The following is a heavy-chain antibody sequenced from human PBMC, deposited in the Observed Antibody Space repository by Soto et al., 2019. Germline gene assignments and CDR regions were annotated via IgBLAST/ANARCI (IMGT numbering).Heavy chain of an antibody. CDR2: ISSSSYI. CDR3: ARGTASSHSSITIFGVVITDWFDP. J-gene: IGHJ5*02. D-gene: IGHD3-3*01. V-gene: IGHV3-21*01. Sequence: PGGSLRLSCAASGVTFRSYSMNWVRQAPGKGLEWVSSISSSSYIYYADSVKGRFTISRDNAKNSLYLQMNSLRAEDTAVYYCARGTASSHSSITIFGVVITDWFDPWGQGTLVTVS. CDR1: GVTFRSYS.